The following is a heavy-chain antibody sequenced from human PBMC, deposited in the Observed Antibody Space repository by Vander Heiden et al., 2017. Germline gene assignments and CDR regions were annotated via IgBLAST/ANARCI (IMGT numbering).Heavy chain of an antibody. D-gene: IGHD3-22*01. CDR1: GFTFSTYS. CDR3: ARDSYDTSGYDLQYYGLDV. V-gene: IGHV3-21*02. CDR2: ISTSSAYI. Sequence: EVQLLESGGGLVKQGGSLRLSCAASGFTFSTYSMNWVRQAPGKGLEWVSSISTSSAYIHYADSVKGRFTISRDNAKNSLYLLMSSLRAEDTALYYCARDSYDTSGYDLQYYGLDVWGQGTAVTVSS. J-gene: IGHJ6*02.